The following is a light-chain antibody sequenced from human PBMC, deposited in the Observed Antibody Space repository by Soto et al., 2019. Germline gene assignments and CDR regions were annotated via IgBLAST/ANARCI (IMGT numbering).Light chain of an antibody. CDR3: ATWDDSLNGFYV. J-gene: IGLJ1*01. Sequence: QPCLAQPPSASLTPGQAVTISCSGSTSNIGSNYVYWYQQLPGTAPKLLIYRNNQRPSGVPDRFSGSKSGTSASLAISGLRSDDEADYFCATWDDSLNGFYVFGTGTNVTVL. CDR1: TSNIGSNY. V-gene: IGLV1-47*01. CDR2: RNN.